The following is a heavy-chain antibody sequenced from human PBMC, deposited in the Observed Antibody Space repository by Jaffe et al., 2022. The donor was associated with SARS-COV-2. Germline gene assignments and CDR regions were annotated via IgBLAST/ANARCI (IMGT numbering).Heavy chain of an antibody. V-gene: IGHV3-74*01. CDR3: ARGGIQLWLVSSYHGMDV. J-gene: IGHJ6*02. D-gene: IGHD5-18*01. CDR2: INSDGSST. CDR1: GFTFSSYW. Sequence: EVQLVESGGGLVQPGGSLRLSCAASGFTFSSYWMHWVRQAPGKGLVWVSRINSDGSSTSYADSVKGRFTISRDNAKNTLYLQMNSLRAEDTAVYYCARGGIQLWLVSSYHGMDVWGQGTTVTVSS.